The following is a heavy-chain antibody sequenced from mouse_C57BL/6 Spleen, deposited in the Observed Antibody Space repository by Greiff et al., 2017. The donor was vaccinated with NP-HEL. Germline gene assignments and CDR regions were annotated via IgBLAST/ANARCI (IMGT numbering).Heavy chain of an antibody. CDR3: VRLYDGSSYGFAY. CDR2: IYPGDGST. D-gene: IGHD1-1*01. J-gene: IGHJ3*01. Sequence: VQLQQSDAELVKPGASVKISCKASGYTFTDHTIHWMKQRPGQGLEWIGYIYPGDGSTKYNEKFKGKATLTADKSSSTAYMQLNSLTSEDSAVYSCVRLYDGSSYGFAYWGQGTLVTVSA. CDR1: GYTFTDHT. V-gene: IGHV1-78*01.